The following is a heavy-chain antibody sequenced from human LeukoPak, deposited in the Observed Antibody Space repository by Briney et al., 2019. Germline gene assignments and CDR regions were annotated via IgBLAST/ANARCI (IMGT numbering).Heavy chain of an antibody. CDR3: ARNGVAVADDEYFDY. V-gene: IGHV5-51*01. D-gene: IGHD6-19*01. CDR1: GYSFTTYW. J-gene: IGHJ4*02. CDR2: IYPGDSDT. Sequence: GESLKISCKGPGYSFTTYWIAWVRQMPGKGLEWVGVIYPGDSDTRYSPSFQGQVTISADKSISTAYLQWSSLKASDTAMYYCARNGVAVADDEYFDYWGQGTLVTVSS.